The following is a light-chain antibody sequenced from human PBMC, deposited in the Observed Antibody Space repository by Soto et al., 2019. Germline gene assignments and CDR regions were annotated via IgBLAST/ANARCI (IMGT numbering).Light chain of an antibody. CDR3: QQYYNWPRT. V-gene: IGKV3-15*01. CDR2: GAS. J-gene: IGKJ5*01. Sequence: IVMTQSPATLSVSPGERATLSCRASQSVRSNLAWYQQKPGQSPRLLFYGASTRATGLPARFSGTGSGTEFTLTINSLQAEDSAVYYCQQYYNWPRTFGQGTRLEIK. CDR1: QSVRSN.